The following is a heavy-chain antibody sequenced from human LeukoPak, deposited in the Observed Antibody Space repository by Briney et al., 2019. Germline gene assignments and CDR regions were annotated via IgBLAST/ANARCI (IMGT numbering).Heavy chain of an antibody. J-gene: IGHJ4*02. CDR2: IYHSGST. CDR3: ARGVRGRKWYYFDS. CDR1: GDSITSGDYD. Sequence: SETLSLTCSVSGDSITSGDYDWTWIRQSPGEGLEWLGYIYHSGSTLYHPSLESRLSLSVDTSKNQFSLTLTSVTAADSAVFYCARGVRGRKWYYFDSWGRGTLVTVSS. D-gene: IGHD2-15*01. V-gene: IGHV4-30-4*01.